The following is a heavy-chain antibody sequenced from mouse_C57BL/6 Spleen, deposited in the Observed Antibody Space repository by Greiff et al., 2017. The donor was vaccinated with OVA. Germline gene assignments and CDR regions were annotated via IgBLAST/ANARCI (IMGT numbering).Heavy chain of an antibody. D-gene: IGHD1-1*01. J-gene: IGHJ4*01. CDR2: INPSTGGT. CDR3: ARYENYYGSSPMDY. V-gene: IGHV1-42*01. Sequence: EVQVVESGPELVKPGASVKISCKASGYSFTGYYMNWVKQSPEKSLEWIGEINPSTGGTTYNQKFKAKATLTVDKSSSTAYLQLKSLTSEDSAVYYGARYENYYGSSPMDYWGQGTSVTVSS. CDR1: GYSFTGYY.